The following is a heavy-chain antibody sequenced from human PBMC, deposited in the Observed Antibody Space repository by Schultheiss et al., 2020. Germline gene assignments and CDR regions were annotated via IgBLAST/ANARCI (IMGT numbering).Heavy chain of an antibody. Sequence: SETLSLTCTVSGGSISSSSYYWGWIRQPPGKGLEWIGSIYYSGSTYYNPSLKSRVTISVDTSKNQFSLKLSSVTAADTAVYYCVRRLWGDYANAFDIWGQGTMVTVSS. CDR3: VRRLWGDYANAFDI. J-gene: IGHJ3*02. CDR2: IYYSGST. V-gene: IGHV4-39*01. CDR1: GGSISSSSYY. D-gene: IGHD4-17*01.